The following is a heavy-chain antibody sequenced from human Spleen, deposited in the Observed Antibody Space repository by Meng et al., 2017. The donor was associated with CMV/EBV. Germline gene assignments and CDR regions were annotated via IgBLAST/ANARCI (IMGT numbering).Heavy chain of an antibody. CDR3: ARVLLRGSSSWFRAPRYYYGMDV. CDR2: IRYDGNNK. J-gene: IGHJ6*02. D-gene: IGHD6-13*01. CDR1: GFSFGSYG. V-gene: IGHV3-30*02. Sequence: GESLKISCAASGFSFGSYGMQWVRQAPGKGLEWVAFIRYDGNNKDYGDSVKGRFTVSRDNAKNSLYLQMNSLRAEDTAVYYCARVLLRGSSSWFRAPRYYYGMDVWGQGTTVTVSS.